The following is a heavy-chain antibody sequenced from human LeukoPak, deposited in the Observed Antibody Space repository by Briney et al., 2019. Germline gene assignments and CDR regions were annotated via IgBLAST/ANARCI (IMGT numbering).Heavy chain of an antibody. V-gene: IGHV3-30*18. D-gene: IGHD3-10*01. CDR2: ISYDGSNK. CDR3: EKGYYYGSGSYYSFLYGMGV. J-gene: IGHJ6*04. Sequence: GGSLRLSCAASGFTFSSYGMHWVRQAPGKGLEWVAVISYDGSNKYYADSVKGRFTISRDNSKNTLYLQMNSLRAEDTAVYYCEKGYYYGSGSYYSFLYGMGVWGKGTTVTVSS. CDR1: GFTFSSYG.